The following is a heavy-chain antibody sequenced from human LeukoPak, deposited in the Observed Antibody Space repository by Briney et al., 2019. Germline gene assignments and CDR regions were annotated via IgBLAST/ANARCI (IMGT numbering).Heavy chain of an antibody. Sequence: SGTLSLTCTVSGGSLSPNYWTWVRQPPGKGLEWIGYIHYSGNTNYNSSLTSRVTLSVDTSKNQLSLKLTSVTAADTAVYYCVRTSYCGRNCYYYFDSWGQGTLVTVSP. CDR1: GGSLSPNY. J-gene: IGHJ4*02. CDR2: IHYSGNT. D-gene: IGHD2-21*01. V-gene: IGHV4-59*01. CDR3: VRTSYCGRNCYYYFDS.